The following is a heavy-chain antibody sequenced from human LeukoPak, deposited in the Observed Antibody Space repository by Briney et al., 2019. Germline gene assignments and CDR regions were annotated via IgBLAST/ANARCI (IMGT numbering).Heavy chain of an antibody. J-gene: IGHJ4*02. V-gene: IGHV3-11*03. CDR2: ISSSSTYT. CDR1: GFTFSDYY. D-gene: IGHD4-17*01. Sequence: GGSLRLSCAASGFTFSDYYMSWMRQAPGKGLEWVSYISSSSTYTNYADSVKGRFTISRDNARNSLYLQMSSLRADDTAVYYCARRMTSVTTFDYRGQGTLVTVSS. CDR3: ARRMTSVTTFDY.